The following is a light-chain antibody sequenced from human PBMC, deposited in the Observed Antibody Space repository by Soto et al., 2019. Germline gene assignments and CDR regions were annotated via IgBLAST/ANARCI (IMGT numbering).Light chain of an antibody. CDR2: WVS. V-gene: IGKV4-1*01. CDR3: QQFYDAPWT. J-gene: IGKJ1*01. CDR1: QSVFSSSKNKNM. Sequence: DIVMTKSPDSLSVSLGERATINCKSSQSVFSSSKNKNMLAWYQQKPGQAPKLLVYWVSIRESGVPDRISGSGSGTDFTLTISSLQAEDVAVYYCQQFYDAPWTFGQGTKVEIK.